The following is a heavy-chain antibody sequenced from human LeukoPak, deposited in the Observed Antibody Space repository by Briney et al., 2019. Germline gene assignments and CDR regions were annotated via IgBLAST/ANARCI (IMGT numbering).Heavy chain of an antibody. D-gene: IGHD2-8*01. V-gene: IGHV1-2*02. Sequence: GASVKVSCKASGYTFTGYYMHWVRQAPGQGLEWMGWINPNSGGTNYAQKFQGRVTMTRDMSTSTVYMELSSLRSEDTAVYYCARGCTNGVCLDYWGQGTLVTVSS. CDR3: ARGCTNGVCLDY. J-gene: IGHJ4*02. CDR2: INPNSGGT. CDR1: GYTFTGYY.